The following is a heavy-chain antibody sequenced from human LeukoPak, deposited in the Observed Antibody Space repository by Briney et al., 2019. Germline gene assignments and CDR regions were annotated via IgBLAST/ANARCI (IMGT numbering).Heavy chain of an antibody. Sequence: SETLSLTCAVYGGSFSGYYWSWLRQPPGKGLEWIGEINHSGSTNYNPSLTSRVTISVDTSKNQFSLKLSSVTAADTAVYYCASRTTGYYFDYWGQGTLVTVSS. J-gene: IGHJ4*02. CDR3: ASRTTGYYFDY. CDR1: GGSFSGYY. D-gene: IGHD2/OR15-2a*01. CDR2: INHSGST. V-gene: IGHV4-34*01.